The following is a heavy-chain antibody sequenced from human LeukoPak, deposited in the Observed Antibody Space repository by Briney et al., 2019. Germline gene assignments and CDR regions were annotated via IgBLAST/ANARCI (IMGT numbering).Heavy chain of an antibody. J-gene: IGHJ4*02. Sequence: PGGSLRLSCTASGFTFSSYEMNWVRQAPGKGLEWASYISSSGSTQYYADSVKGRFTISRDSAKNSLYLQMNSLRAEDTAAYYCARDMYKSGWFLGRDYFDYWGQGTLVTVSS. CDR1: GFTFSSYE. CDR3: ARDMYKSGWFLGRDYFDY. D-gene: IGHD6-19*01. CDR2: ISSSGSTQ. V-gene: IGHV3-48*03.